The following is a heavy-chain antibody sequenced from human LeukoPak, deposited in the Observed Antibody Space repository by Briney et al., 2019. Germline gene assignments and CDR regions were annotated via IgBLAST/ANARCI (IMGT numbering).Heavy chain of an antibody. J-gene: IGHJ4*02. CDR1: GFTFSSYA. D-gene: IGHD5-18*01. Sequence: GESLRLSCAASGFTFSSYAMHWVRQAPGKGLEWVAVVWYDGVKKYYLDSVEGRFTVSRANSRNTLYLQMDSLRAEDTAVYYCAKGGKYSSLGDYWGQGTLVTVSS. CDR2: VWYDGVKK. V-gene: IGHV3-33*06. CDR3: AKGGKYSSLGDY.